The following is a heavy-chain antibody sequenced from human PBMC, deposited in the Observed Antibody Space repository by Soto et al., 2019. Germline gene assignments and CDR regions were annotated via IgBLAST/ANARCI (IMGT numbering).Heavy chain of an antibody. J-gene: IGHJ4*02. D-gene: IGHD1-1*01. CDR3: ATHSWKY. CDR1: GLTFTSLH. Sequence: EVQLLESGGGLVQPGGSLRLSCAVSGLTFTSLHLSWVRQPPGKGLEWVAAIQGSDLNTYYADSVRGRFTISRDISKNTLFLTMNSLSAEDTAVYFCATHSWKYWGQGTLVTVSS. V-gene: IGHV3-23*01. CDR2: IQGSDLNT.